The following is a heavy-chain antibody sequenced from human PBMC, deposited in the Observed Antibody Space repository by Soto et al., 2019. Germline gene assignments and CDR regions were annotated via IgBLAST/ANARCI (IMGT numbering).Heavy chain of an antibody. Sequence: SLRLSCAGSGFTFGDSYMSWICQAPGKGLEWLSYISPGSRYPAYADSVKGRFTISRDNAKRSLYLQMMSLTAEDTAIYYCVRGGGGGLFDPWGQGTMVTVSS. CDR2: ISPGSRYP. J-gene: IGHJ5*02. CDR3: VRGGGGGLFDP. V-gene: IGHV3-11*06. D-gene: IGHD2-15*01. CDR1: GFTFGDSY.